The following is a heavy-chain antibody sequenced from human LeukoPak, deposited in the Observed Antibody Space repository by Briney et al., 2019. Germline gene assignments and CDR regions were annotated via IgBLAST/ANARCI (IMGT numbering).Heavy chain of an antibody. V-gene: IGHV1-2*06. CDR2: INPNSGGT. CDR3: AIPLMARSAFDI. D-gene: IGHD2-8*01. CDR1: GYTFTGYY. Sequence: ASVKVSCKASGYTFTGYYMHWVRRAPGQGLEWMGRINPNSGGTNYAQKFQGRVTMTRDTSISTAYMELSRLRSDDTAVYYCAIPLMARSAFDIWGQGTMVTVSS. J-gene: IGHJ3*02.